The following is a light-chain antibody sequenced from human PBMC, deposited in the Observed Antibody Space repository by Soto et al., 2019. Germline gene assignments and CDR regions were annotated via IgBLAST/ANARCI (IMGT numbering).Light chain of an antibody. CDR3: QQFNSYPPT. V-gene: IGKV3-20*01. CDR1: QTVRNNY. J-gene: IGKJ4*01. CDR2: DAS. Sequence: EFVLTQSPCTLSLSPGERATLSCRASQTVRNNYLAWYQQKPGQAPRLLIYDASSRATGIPARFSGSGSGTDFTLTISRLQPEDFAVYYCQQFNSYPPTFGRGTKVDIK.